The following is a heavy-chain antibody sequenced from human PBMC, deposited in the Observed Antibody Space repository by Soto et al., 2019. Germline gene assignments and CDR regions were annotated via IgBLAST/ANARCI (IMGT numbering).Heavy chain of an antibody. D-gene: IGHD6-19*01. CDR2: IYHSGST. CDR1: GVSISIINW. CDR3: ARVGGGWYLYYGMDV. V-gene: IGHV4-4*02. Sequence: SETLSLTCAFPGVSISIINWWIWVRQPPGKGLEWIGEIYHSGSTNYNPSLKSRVTISVDKSKNQFSLKLSSVTAADTAVYYCARVGGGWYLYYGMDVWGQGTTLTVSS. J-gene: IGHJ6*01.